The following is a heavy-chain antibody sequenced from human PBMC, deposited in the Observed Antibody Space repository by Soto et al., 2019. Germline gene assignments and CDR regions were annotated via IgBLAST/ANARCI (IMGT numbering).Heavy chain of an antibody. D-gene: IGHD3-10*01. J-gene: IGHJ4*02. CDR2: IMPIIGTA. V-gene: IGHV1-69*01. CDR3: ARDLEFRDGNISHLDY. Sequence: QVQLVQSGVEVKKPGSSVKVSCKASGGTFSSHVFNWVRQAPGQGLEWMGGIMPIIGTANYAQKFQGRVTITADESTSTAYMELSSLRSEDTAVYYCARDLEFRDGNISHLDYWGQGTLVIVSS. CDR1: GGTFSSHV.